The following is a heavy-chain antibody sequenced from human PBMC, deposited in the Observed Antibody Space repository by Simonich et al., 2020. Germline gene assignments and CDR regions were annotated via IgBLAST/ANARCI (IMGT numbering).Heavy chain of an antibody. CDR1: GYTFTGYY. V-gene: IGHV1-2*02. CDR2: RNPNSGGK. D-gene: IGHD5-18*01. J-gene: IGHJ3*02. Sequence: QVQLVQSGAEVKKPGASVKVSCKASGYTFTGYYMNWVREAPGQGLVGMGWRNPNSGGKNYAKKFKGRVTMTRDTSISTAYMELSRLRADDTAVYYCARVAGGTAMVTSTFDIWGQGTMVTVSS. CDR3: ARVAGGTAMVTSTFDI.